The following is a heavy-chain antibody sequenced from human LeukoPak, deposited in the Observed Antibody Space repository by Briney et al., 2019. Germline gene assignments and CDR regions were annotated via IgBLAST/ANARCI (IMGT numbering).Heavy chain of an antibody. CDR2: LNPSGGST. J-gene: IGHJ4*02. Sequence: ASLKVSCKASGCTFSSYAISWVRQAPGQGLEWMGVLNPSGGSTSYAQKFQGRVTMTRDTSTRTVYMEVNSLRSEDTAVYYCARQGTYSSAIGMGYWGQGTLVTVS. D-gene: IGHD6-19*01. CDR1: GCTFSSYA. V-gene: IGHV1-46*01. CDR3: ARQGTYSSAIGMGY.